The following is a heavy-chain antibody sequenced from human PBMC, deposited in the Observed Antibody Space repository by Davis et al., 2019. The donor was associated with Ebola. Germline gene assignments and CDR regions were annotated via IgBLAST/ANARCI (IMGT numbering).Heavy chain of an antibody. V-gene: IGHV3-9*01. J-gene: IGHJ4*02. CDR2: VNWDSSSL. CDR3: AKGVGYSVFDH. Sequence: GGSLRLSCVASGFTFDDYAMHWVRQVPEKGLEWVAGVNWDSSSLFYADSVKGRFTISRDNAENSLFLEMNSLRDEDTALYYCAKGVGYSVFDHWGQGTPVTVS. CDR1: GFTFDDYA. D-gene: IGHD2-15*01.